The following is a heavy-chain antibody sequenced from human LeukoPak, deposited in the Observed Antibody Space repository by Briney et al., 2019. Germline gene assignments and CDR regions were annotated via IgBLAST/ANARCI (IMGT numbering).Heavy chain of an antibody. CDR2: IYHSGST. Sequence: SETLSLTCSVSGGSINSYYWSWIRQPPGKGLEWIGYIYHSGSTYYNPSLKSRVTISVDRSKNQFSLKLSSVTAADTAVYYCARWTPYDSSGYYQASFDYWGQGTLVTVSS. CDR1: GGSINSYY. CDR3: ARWTPYDSSGYYQASFDY. V-gene: IGHV4-59*12. D-gene: IGHD3-22*01. J-gene: IGHJ4*02.